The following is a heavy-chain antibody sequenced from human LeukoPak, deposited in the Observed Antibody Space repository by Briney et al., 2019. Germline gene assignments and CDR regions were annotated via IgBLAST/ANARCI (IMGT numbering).Heavy chain of an antibody. CDR2: SYYSGST. CDR1: GGSISSGDYY. J-gene: IGHJ2*01. Sequence: SETLSLTCTVSGGSISSGDYYWSWIRQPPGKGLEWFGYSYYSGSTYYNPSLKRRVTISVDTSKNQYSLKLSYVTAADMAVYYCARGLNYYDSSGYYGPYWYFDLWGRGTLVTVSS. D-gene: IGHD3-22*01. CDR3: ARGLNYYDSSGYYGPYWYFDL. V-gene: IGHV4-30-4*01.